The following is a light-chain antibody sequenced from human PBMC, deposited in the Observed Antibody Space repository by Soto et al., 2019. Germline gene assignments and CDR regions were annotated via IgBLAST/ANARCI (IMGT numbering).Light chain of an antibody. CDR1: SSNIGSNY. J-gene: IGLJ3*02. CDR3: AAWDDSLRGWV. Sequence: QSVLTQPPSASGTPGQRVTISCSGSSSNIGSNYVYWYQQLPGTATKLLIYTNDQRPSGVPDRFSGSKSGTSASLAISGLRSDDEADYYCAAWDDSLRGWVFGGGTQLTVL. CDR2: TND. V-gene: IGLV1-47*02.